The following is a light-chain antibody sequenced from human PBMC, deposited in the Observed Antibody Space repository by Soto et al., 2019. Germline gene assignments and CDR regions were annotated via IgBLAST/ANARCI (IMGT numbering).Light chain of an antibody. V-gene: IGLV2-14*01. CDR2: EVS. CDR1: SSDTAGYNY. J-gene: IGLJ1*01. Sequence: QSVLTQPASVSGSPGQSITISCTGTSSDTAGYNYVSWYQQHPGKAPKLMIYEVSNRPSGVSNRFSGSQSGNTASLTISGLQAEDEANYYCSSYTTSSTPLYVFGTGTKV. CDR3: SSYTTSSTPLYV.